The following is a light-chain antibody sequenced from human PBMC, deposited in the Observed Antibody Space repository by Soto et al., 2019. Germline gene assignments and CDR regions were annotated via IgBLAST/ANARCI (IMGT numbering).Light chain of an antibody. CDR2: ATS. CDR3: QQYGYSLYT. Sequence: DTVLTQSPATLSLSPGERASLSCRASQRIKSDYLAWYQQQPGQAPSLLLYATSNRATGVPDRISGRGSGTLFPLTINRVSPEDVAVYCCQQYGYSLYTFGQGTKVEVK. CDR1: QRIKSDY. J-gene: IGKJ2*01. V-gene: IGKV3-20*01.